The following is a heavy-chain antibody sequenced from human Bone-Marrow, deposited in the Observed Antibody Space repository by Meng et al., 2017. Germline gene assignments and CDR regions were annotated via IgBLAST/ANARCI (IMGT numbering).Heavy chain of an antibody. Sequence: QVQLQESGPGLVNPSLTLSLTCTFSGGTIDSVDYYWYWIRQPPGKGLEWIGHIYYSGSTYYNPSLKSRVTISIDTSKNQFSLKLSSVTAADTAVFYCARAFSGPLDSWGRGTLVTVSS. J-gene: IGHJ4*02. CDR1: GGTIDSVDYY. V-gene: IGHV4-30-4*01. CDR2: IYYSGST. CDR3: ARAFSGPLDS. D-gene: IGHD3-10*01.